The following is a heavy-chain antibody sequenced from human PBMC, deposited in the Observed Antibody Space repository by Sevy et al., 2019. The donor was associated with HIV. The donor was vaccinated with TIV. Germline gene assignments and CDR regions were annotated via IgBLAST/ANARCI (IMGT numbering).Heavy chain of an antibody. V-gene: IGHV4-59*08. Sequence: SETLSLTCTVSCGSITSLYWNWIRQPPGKGLEWIANIYYNGHINYNPSLKSRVTLSLDTSKNQFSRRLGSVTAADTAMYYCAGENAWGRGYSWGQGTLVTVSS. D-gene: IGHD1-26*01. J-gene: IGHJ5*01. CDR1: CGSITSLY. CDR2: IYYNGHI. CDR3: AGENAWGRGYS.